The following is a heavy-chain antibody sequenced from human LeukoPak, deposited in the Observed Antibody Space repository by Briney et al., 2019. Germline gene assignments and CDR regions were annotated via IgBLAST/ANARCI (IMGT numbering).Heavy chain of an antibody. V-gene: IGHV1-2*02. Sequence: VASVKVSCKASGYTFTSYAIHWVRQAPGQGLEWMGWITPSGGTNYPQKFLGRVAITWDTSITTAYMDLSRLTSDDTAVYYCARDRYGDGFAHLDYWGQGALVTDSS. J-gene: IGHJ4*02. CDR3: ARDRYGDGFAHLDY. CDR2: ITPSGGT. D-gene: IGHD5-24*01. CDR1: GYTFTSYA.